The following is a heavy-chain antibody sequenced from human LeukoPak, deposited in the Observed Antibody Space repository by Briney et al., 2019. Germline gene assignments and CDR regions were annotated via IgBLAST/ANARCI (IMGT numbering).Heavy chain of an antibody. CDR1: GGSFSGYY. J-gene: IGHJ4*02. D-gene: IGHD3-22*01. CDR3: ARLPYYYDSSGYLEDY. CDR2: INHNGST. Sequence: SETLSLTCAVYGGSFSGYYWSWIRQPPGKGLEWIGEINHNGSTNYNPSLKSRVTISVDTSKNQFSLKLSSVTAADTAVYYCARLPYYYDSSGYLEDYWGQGTLVTVSS. V-gene: IGHV4-34*01.